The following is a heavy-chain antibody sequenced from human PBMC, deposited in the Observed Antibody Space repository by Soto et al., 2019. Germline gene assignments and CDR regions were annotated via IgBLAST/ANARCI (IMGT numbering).Heavy chain of an antibody. V-gene: IGHV4-59*01. CDR3: AKLYYYGSGGDY. CDR1: GGSISSYY. J-gene: IGHJ4*02. D-gene: IGHD3-10*01. Sequence: SETLSLTCTVSGGSISSYYWSWIRQPPGKGLEWIGYIYYSGSTNYNPSLKSRVTISVDTSKNQFSLKLSSVTAADTAVYYCAKLYYYGSGGDYWGQGTLVTVSS. CDR2: IYYSGST.